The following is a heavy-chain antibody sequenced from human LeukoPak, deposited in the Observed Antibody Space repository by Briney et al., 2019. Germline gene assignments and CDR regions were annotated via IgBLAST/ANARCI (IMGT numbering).Heavy chain of an antibody. Sequence: PSQTLSPTRPVSAASISSYYWSWVRQPPGRGLEWLGFIYYSGTTNYNPSLKSRVTISVDTSKNQFSLKLSSVTAADTAVYYCAREVDLNWFDPWGQGTLVTVSS. CDR1: AASISSYY. J-gene: IGHJ5*02. V-gene: IGHV4-59*01. CDR2: IYYSGTT. CDR3: AREVDLNWFDP.